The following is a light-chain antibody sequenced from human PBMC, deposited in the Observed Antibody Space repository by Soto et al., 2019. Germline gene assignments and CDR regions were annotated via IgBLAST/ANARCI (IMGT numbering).Light chain of an antibody. CDR1: SSNIGSNT. V-gene: IGLV1-44*01. CDR2: TNN. Sequence: SVLTQPPSASGTPGQRVTISCSGSSSNIGSNTVNWYQQLPGTAPKLLIYTNNQRPSGVPDRFSGSKSGTSASLAISGLQSEDEADYYCEAWDDSLNGPVFGGGTKVTVL. J-gene: IGLJ2*01. CDR3: EAWDDSLNGPV.